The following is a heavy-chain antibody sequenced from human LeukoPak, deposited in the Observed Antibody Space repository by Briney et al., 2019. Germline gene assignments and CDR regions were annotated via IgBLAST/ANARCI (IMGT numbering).Heavy chain of an antibody. Sequence: PGGSLRLSCAASGFTFSSYSLNWVRQAPGKGLEWVSYISSRSSTIYYADSVKGRFTISRDNAKNSLYLQMNSLRADDTAVYYCAKDVDYHGSGSYSGWGQGTLVTVSS. J-gene: IGHJ4*02. CDR1: GFTFSSYS. D-gene: IGHD3-10*01. CDR3: AKDVDYHGSGSYSG. CDR2: ISSRSSTI. V-gene: IGHV3-48*01.